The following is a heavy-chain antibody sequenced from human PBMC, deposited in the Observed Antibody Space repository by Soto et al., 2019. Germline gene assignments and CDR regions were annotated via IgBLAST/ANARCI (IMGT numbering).Heavy chain of an antibody. CDR2: TYYTADT. CDR1: GVSIRSYF. J-gene: IGHJ4*02. CDR3: AGSKNRGESIDY. D-gene: IGHD3-10*01. V-gene: IGHV4-59*01. Sequence: LSLTCSVSGVSIRSYFWSWIRQPPGKGLEWIGYTYYTADTKYSPSFESRATISADPSKKQFSLSLSPVSAADTALYFCAGSKNRGESIDYWGQGALVTVSS.